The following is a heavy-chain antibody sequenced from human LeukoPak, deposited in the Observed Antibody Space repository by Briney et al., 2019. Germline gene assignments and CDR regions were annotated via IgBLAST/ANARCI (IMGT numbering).Heavy chain of an antibody. Sequence: ASVKVSCKASGGTFSSSTISWVRQAPGQGLEWMGRIIPILGIANYAQKFQGRVTITADKSTSTAYMELSSLRSEDTAVYYCARTPTYYDFWSGYALFDYWGQGTLVTVSS. V-gene: IGHV1-69*02. D-gene: IGHD3-3*01. J-gene: IGHJ4*02. CDR1: GGTFSSST. CDR2: IIPILGIA. CDR3: ARTPTYYDFWSGYALFDY.